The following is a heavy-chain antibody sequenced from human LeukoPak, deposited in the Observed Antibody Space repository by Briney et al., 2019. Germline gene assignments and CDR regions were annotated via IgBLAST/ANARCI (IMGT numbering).Heavy chain of an antibody. J-gene: IGHJ4*02. CDR3: ARDRADGYNYGDYFDN. CDR1: GFIVSSNY. Sequence: GGSPRLSCAGSGFIVSSNYMSWVRQVAGKGLEWVSVIYGSSRTYYADSVKGRFTISRDNSKNTVYLQMDSLRAEDTAVYYCARDRADGYNYGDYFDNWGQGTLVTVSS. CDR2: IYGSSRT. D-gene: IGHD5-18*01. V-gene: IGHV3-66*01.